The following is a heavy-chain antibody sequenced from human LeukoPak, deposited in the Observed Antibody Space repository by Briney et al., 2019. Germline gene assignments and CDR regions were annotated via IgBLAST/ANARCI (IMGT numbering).Heavy chain of an antibody. CDR2: IKQAGSEK. J-gene: IGHJ4*02. CDR1: GFTFSSYW. V-gene: IGHV3-7*01. CDR3: ARTGHSSGWSAYFDY. D-gene: IGHD6-19*01. Sequence: GGSLRLSCAASGFTFSSYWMSWVRQAPGQGLEWVANIKQAGSEKYYVDSVKGRFTISRDNAKNSLYLQMNSLRAEDTAVYYCARTGHSSGWSAYFDYWGQGTLVTVSS.